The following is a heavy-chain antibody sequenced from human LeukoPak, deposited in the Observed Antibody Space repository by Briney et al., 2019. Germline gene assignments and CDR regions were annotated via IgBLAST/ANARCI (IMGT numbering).Heavy chain of an antibody. CDR1: GFTFSSYS. J-gene: IGHJ4*02. CDR2: ISSSSSYI. V-gene: IGHV3-21*01. D-gene: IGHD2-21*01. CDR3: ARDSGGDDYFDS. Sequence: GGSLRLSCAASGFTFSSYSMNWVRQAPGKGLEWVSSISSSSSYIYYADSVKGRFTISRDNAKNSLYLQMNSLRAEDTAVYYCARDSGGDDYFDSWGQGTLVTVSS.